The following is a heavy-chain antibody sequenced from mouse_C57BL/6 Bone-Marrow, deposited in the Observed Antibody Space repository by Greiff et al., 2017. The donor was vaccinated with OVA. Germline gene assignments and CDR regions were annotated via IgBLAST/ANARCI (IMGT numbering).Heavy chain of an antibody. CDR2: IYPGDGDT. CDR1: GYAFSSSW. J-gene: IGHJ2*01. Sequence: QVQLQQSGPELVKPGASVKISCKASGYAFSSSWMNWVKQRPGKGLEWIGRIYPGDGDTNYNGKFKGKATLTADKSSSTAYMQLSSLTSEDSAVYFCARRWGYEPFDYWGQGTTLTVSS. V-gene: IGHV1-82*01. CDR3: ARRWGYEPFDY. D-gene: IGHD2-2*01.